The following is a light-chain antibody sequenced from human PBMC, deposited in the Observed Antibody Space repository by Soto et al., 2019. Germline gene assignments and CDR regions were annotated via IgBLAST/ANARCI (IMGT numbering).Light chain of an antibody. Sequence: SYELTQPPSVSVAPGKAARITCGGDNIDSKSVHWYQQRPGQAPVLVIYYDSDRPSGIPERFSGSNSGNTATLTISRVEAGHEADYYCQVWDNNSDHVVFGGGTKVTVL. CDR2: YDS. J-gene: IGLJ2*01. CDR3: QVWDNNSDHVV. CDR1: NIDSKS. V-gene: IGLV3-21*04.